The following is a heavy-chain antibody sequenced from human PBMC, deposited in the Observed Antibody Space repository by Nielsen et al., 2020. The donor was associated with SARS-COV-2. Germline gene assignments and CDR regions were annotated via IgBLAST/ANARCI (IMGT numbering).Heavy chain of an antibody. J-gene: IGHJ5*02. V-gene: IGHV4-34*01. CDR3: ARVPVTSDRGPVWYSSGGKGWFDP. CDR1: GGSFSGYY. Sequence: SETLSLTCAVYGGSFSGYYWSWIRQPPGKGLEWIGEINHSGSTNYNPSLKSRVTISVDTSKNQFSLKLSSVTAADTAVYYCARVPVTSDRGPVWYSSGGKGWFDPWGQGTLVTVSS. CDR2: INHSGST. D-gene: IGHD6-19*01.